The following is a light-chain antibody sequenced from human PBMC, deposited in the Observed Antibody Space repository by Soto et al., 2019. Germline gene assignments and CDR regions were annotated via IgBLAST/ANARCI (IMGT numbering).Light chain of an antibody. CDR2: EVN. V-gene: IGLV2-23*02. J-gene: IGLJ3*02. CDR3: CSSVGSPNWV. CDR1: SSDVGSCNC. Sequence: QPVLTQPASVSGSPGQSITISCTGTSSDVGSCNCVSWYQQHPGKAPTLIIYEVNKRPSGVSNRFSGSKSGNTASLTISGLQAEDEADYYCCSSVGSPNWVFGGGTKLTVL.